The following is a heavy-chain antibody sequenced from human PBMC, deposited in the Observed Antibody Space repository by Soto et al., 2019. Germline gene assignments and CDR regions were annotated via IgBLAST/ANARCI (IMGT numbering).Heavy chain of an antibody. V-gene: IGHV3-23*01. CDR3: VKFRGHASSYYHMDV. Sequence: EVQLLESGGGLVQPGGSLRLACAASGFNFGTYAMGWVRQAPGRGLEWVSSAGSGSSRYYADSVRGRFTVSRDTSKSTLYLEMSTLRAEDTALYYCVKFRGHASSYYHMDVWGKGTTVTVSS. CDR1: GFNFGTYA. CDR2: SAGSGSSR. J-gene: IGHJ6*03.